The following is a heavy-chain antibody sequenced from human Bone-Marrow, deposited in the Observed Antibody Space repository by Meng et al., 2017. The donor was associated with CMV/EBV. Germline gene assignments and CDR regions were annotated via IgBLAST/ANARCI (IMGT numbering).Heavy chain of an antibody. D-gene: IGHD2-2*02. CDR2: ISYDGSNK. CDR1: GFTFSSYA. J-gene: IGHJ5*02. CDR3: AIEEAGGCSSTSCYTSEWFDP. V-gene: IGHV3-30-3*01. Sequence: GESLKISCAASGFTFSSYAMHWVRQAPGKGLEWVAVISYDGSNKYYADSVKGRFTISRDNSKNTLYLQMNSLRAEDTAVYYCAIEEAGGCSSTSCYTSEWFDPWGQGTRVTGSS.